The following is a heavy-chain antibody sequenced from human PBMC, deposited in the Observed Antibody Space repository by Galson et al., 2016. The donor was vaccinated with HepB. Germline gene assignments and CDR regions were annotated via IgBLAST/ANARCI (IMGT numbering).Heavy chain of an antibody. J-gene: IGHJ4*02. D-gene: IGHD1-26*01. CDR2: IYTSGNT. V-gene: IGHV4-61*02. CDR1: GGSISSGSFY. CDR3: ARGPRIVGTALVDY. Sequence: TLSLTCTVSGGSISSGSFYWSWIRQPAGKGLEWIGRIYTSGNTNYNPSLKSRVTISVDTSKSQFSLKLSSVTAADTAVYYCARGPRIVGTALVDYWGEGTLVTVSS.